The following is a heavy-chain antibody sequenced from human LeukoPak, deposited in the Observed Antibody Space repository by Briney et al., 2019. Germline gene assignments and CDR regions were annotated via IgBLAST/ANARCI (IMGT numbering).Heavy chain of an antibody. CDR1: GGSFSGYY. CDR3: ATSGGIVAKLDY. V-gene: IGHV4-34*01. D-gene: IGHD5-12*01. Sequence: SETLPLTCAVYGGSFSGYYWSWIRQPPGKGLEWIGEINHSGSTNYNPSLKSRVTISVDTSKNQFSLKLSSVTAADTAVYYCATSGGIVAKLDYWGQGTLVTVSS. CDR2: INHSGST. J-gene: IGHJ4*02.